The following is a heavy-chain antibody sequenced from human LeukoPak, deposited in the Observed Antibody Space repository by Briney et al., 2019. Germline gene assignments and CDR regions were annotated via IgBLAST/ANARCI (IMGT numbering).Heavy chain of an antibody. CDR3: ARGQLRCFDWIPHFDY. D-gene: IGHD3-9*01. CDR2: INHSGST. CDR1: GGSFSGYY. J-gene: IGHJ4*02. V-gene: IGHV4-34*01. Sequence: SETLSPTCAVYGGSFSGYYWSWIRQPPGKGLEWTGEINHSGSTNYNPSLKSRVTISVDTSKNQFSLKLSSVTAADTAVYYCARGQLRCFDWIPHFDYWGQGTLVTVSS.